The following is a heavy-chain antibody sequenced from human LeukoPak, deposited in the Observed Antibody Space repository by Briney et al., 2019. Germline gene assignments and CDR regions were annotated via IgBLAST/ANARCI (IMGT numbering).Heavy chain of an antibody. J-gene: IGHJ5*02. D-gene: IGHD3-9*01. CDR1: GFTFSSYA. CDR2: ISGSGGST. CDR3: AKDSRAGYPLNWFDP. V-gene: IGHV3-23*01. Sequence: GGSLRLSCAASGFTFSSYAMSWVHQAPGKGLEWVSAISGSGGSTYYADSVKGRFTISRDNSKNTLYLQMNSLRAEDTAVYYCAKDSRAGYPLNWFDPWGQGTLVTVSS.